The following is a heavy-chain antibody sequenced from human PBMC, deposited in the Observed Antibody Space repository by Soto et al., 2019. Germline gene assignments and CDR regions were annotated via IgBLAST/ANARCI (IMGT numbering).Heavy chain of an antibody. J-gene: IGHJ4*02. CDR2: IYYSGST. V-gene: IGHV4-31*03. CDR3: ERDNRNYGYGSYTEH. Sequence: PSETLSLTCTFSVGSISSGGYYCSWIRQHPWKGLEWIGYIYYSGSTYYNPSLKSRVTISVDTSKNQFSLKLSSVTAADTAVYYCERDNRNYGYGSYTEHWGQGTLVTVSS. CDR1: VGSISSGGYY. D-gene: IGHD3-10*01.